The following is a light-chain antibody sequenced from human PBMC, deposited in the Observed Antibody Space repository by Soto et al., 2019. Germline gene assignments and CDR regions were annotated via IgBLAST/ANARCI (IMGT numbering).Light chain of an antibody. CDR1: QSISSW. CDR3: QQANSFPYS. V-gene: IGKV1-12*01. CDR2: AAS. J-gene: IGKJ2*03. Sequence: DIQMTQSPSSVSASVGDRVTITCRASQSISSWLAWYQQKPGKAPKFLIFAASKLQSGVPSRFSGSGSGTEFTLTISSLRPEDFATYYCQQANSFPYSFGQGTKLEIK.